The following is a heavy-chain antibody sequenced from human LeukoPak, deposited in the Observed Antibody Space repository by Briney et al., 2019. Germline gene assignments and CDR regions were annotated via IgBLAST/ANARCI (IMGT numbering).Heavy chain of an antibody. CDR1: GFTFDDYG. V-gene: IGHV3-7*01. D-gene: IGHD6-13*01. CDR2: IKQDGSEK. J-gene: IGHJ4*02. CDR3: ARDGDYIAAAGTFADY. Sequence: GGSLRLSCAASGFTFDDYGMSWVRQAPGKGLEWVANIKQDGSEKYYVDSVKGRFTISRDNAKNSLYLQMNSLRAEDTAVYYCARDGDYIAAAGTFADYWGQGTLVTVSS.